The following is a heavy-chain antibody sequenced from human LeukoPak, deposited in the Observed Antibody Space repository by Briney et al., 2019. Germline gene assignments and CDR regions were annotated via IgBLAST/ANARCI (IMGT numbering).Heavy chain of an antibody. J-gene: IGHJ6*03. Sequence: ASVKVSCKASGYTFTRNGISWVRQAPGQGLEWMGWISAYNGNTNYAQKFQGRVTMTTDTSTSTVYMELSSLRSEDTAVYYCARDHKGDLSRSDYYYYMDVWGKGTTVTVSS. CDR3: ARDHKGDLSRSDYYYYMDV. CDR2: ISAYNGNT. CDR1: GYTFTRNG. D-gene: IGHD3-16*01. V-gene: IGHV1-18*01.